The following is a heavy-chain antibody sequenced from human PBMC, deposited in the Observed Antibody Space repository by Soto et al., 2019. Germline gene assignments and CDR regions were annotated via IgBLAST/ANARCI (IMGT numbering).Heavy chain of an antibody. CDR2: VSGSGGST. CDR3: ARDFYGGYTYGPGDY. CDR1: RFTFSSYA. J-gene: IGHJ4*02. Sequence: GLSLRLSCAASRFTFSSYAMNWVRQAPGKGLEWVSTVSGSGGSTYYVDSVKGRFTISRDNAKRSLYLQMNSLRAEDTAVYYCARDFYGGYTYGPGDYWGQGALVTVSS. D-gene: IGHD5-18*01. V-gene: IGHV3-23*01.